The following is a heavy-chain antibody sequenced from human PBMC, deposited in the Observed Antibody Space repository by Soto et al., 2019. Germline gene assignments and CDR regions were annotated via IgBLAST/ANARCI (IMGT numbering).Heavy chain of an antibody. CDR1: GFTFTSYW. Sequence: EVRLVESGGGLVQPGGSLRLSCAASGFTFTSYWMSWVRQAPGKGLEWVASIKQNGCEAYYWESVKGRFTISRDNAKHSLYLEMNRLRAEDRAVYYCATSSDTGYIFDFWGQGTLVTVSS. CDR3: ATSSDTGYIFDF. CDR2: IKQNGCEA. J-gene: IGHJ4*01. D-gene: IGHD3-9*01. V-gene: IGHV3-7*01.